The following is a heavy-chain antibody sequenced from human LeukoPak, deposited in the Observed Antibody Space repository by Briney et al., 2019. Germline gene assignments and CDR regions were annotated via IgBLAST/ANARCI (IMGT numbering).Heavy chain of an antibody. CDR3: ARGGYCSGGSCYRTPFDY. V-gene: IGHV4-59*01. CDR2: IYYSGST. D-gene: IGHD2-15*01. CDR1: GGSISSYY. J-gene: IGHJ4*02. Sequence: SETLSLTCTVSGGSISSYYWSWIRQPPGKGLEWLGYIYYSGSTNYNPSLKSRVTISVDTSKNQFSLKLSSVTAADTAVYYCARGGYCSGGSCYRTPFDYWGQGTLVTVSS.